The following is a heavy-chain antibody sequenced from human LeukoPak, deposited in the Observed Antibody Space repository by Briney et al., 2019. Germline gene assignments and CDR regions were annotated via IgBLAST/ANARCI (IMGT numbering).Heavy chain of an antibody. D-gene: IGHD3-10*01. CDR1: GFTLSTYA. J-gene: IGHJ6*02. Sequence: GGSLRLSCAASGFTLSTYAMNCVRQAPGKGLEWVSSISSSSSYIYYADSVKGRFTISRDNAKTSLYLQMNNLRAEDTAVYYCARVRGSGYGLDVWGQGTTVTVSS. CDR3: ARVRGSGYGLDV. CDR2: ISSSSSYI. V-gene: IGHV3-21*01.